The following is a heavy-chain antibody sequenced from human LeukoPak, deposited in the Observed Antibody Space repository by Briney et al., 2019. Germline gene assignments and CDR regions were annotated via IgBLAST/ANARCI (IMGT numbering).Heavy chain of an antibody. CDR2: IYYSGST. J-gene: IGHJ4*02. V-gene: IGHV4-61*01. CDR1: GGSISSSSYY. Sequence: PSETLSLTCTVSGGSISSSSYYWGWIRQPPGKGLEWIGYIYYSGSTNYNPSLKSRVTISVDTSKNQFSLKLSSVTAADTAVYYCARDRSVGLFDYWGQGTLVTVSS. CDR3: ARDRSVGLFDY.